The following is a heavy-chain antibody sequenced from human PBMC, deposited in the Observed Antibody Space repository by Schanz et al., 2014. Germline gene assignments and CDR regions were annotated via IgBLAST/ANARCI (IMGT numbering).Heavy chain of an antibody. CDR2: ISGGGGTT. J-gene: IGHJ4*02. D-gene: IGHD1-1*01. V-gene: IGHV3-23*01. CDR3: ARDRRNADLDY. CDR1: GFTLSNYA. Sequence: EVQLLESGGGLVQPGGSLRLSCAASGFTLSNYAMSWVRQAPGKGLEWVSAISGGGGTTYYADSVKGRFTISRDNAKNSLYLEMNSLRAEDTALYYCARDRRNADLDYWGQGTLVTVSS.